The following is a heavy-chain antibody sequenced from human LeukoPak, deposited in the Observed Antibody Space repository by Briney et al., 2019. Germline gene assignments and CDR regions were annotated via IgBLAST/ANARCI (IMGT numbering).Heavy chain of an antibody. V-gene: IGHV1-2*02. Sequence: ASVKVSCKASGYTFTAYYLHWVRQAPGQGLEWMGWINPNSGGTNYAQKFQGRVTMTRDTSISTAYMELSRLRSDDTAVYYCARVAAHYYFDYWGQGTLVTVSS. CDR3: ARVAAHYYFDY. D-gene: IGHD6-6*01. J-gene: IGHJ4*02. CDR2: INPNSGGT. CDR1: GYTFTAYY.